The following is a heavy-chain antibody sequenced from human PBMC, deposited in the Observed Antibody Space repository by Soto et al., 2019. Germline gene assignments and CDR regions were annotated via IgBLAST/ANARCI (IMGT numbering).Heavy chain of an antibody. CDR2: IYYSGST. Sequence: SETLSLTCSVSGGSISSGGYYWTWIRQHPEKGLEWIGYIYYSGSTDYKPSLKSRVTISVDTSKNQFSLMLGSVTVADTAVYYCARGGPTAYYFDFWGLGTLVTVSS. J-gene: IGHJ4*02. CDR3: ARGGPTAYYFDF. V-gene: IGHV4-31*03. CDR1: GGSISSGGYY. D-gene: IGHD2-21*01.